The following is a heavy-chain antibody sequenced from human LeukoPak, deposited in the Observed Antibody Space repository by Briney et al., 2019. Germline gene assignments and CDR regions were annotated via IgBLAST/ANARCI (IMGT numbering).Heavy chain of an antibody. CDR1: GGTFSSYA. CDR3: ASANGKQQLVGNFDY. J-gene: IGHJ4*02. CDR2: IIPIFGTA. D-gene: IGHD6-13*01. V-gene: IGHV1-69*01. Sequence: SVKVSCKASGGTFSSYAISWVRQAPGQGLEWMGGIIPIFGTANYAQKFQGRVTITADESTSTAYMELSSLRSEDTAVYYCASANGKQQLVGNFDYWGQGTLVTVSS.